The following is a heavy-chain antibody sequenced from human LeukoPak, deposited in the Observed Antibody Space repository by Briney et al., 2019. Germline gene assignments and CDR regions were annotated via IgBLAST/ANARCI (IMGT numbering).Heavy chain of an antibody. CDR3: ARDIGDTVVVPAATFDY. J-gene: IGHJ4*02. Sequence: ASVKASCKASGYTFNSYYMHWVRQAPGQGLEWMGIINPSGGSTSYAQKFQGRVTMTRDTSTSTVYMELSSLRSEDTAVYYCARDIGDTVVVPAATFDYWGQGTLVTVSS. CDR2: INPSGGST. CDR1: GYTFNSYY. D-gene: IGHD2-2*01. V-gene: IGHV1-46*02.